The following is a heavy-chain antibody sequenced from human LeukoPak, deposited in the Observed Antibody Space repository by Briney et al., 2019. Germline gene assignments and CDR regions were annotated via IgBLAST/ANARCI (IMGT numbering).Heavy chain of an antibody. CDR1: GGTFSSYT. CDR3: ARLQALSGYDLVFDY. Sequence: SVKVSCKASGGTFSSYTISWVRQAPGQGPDWMGMIIPILGIANYAQKFQGRVTITADKSTSTAYMELSSLRSEDTAVYYCARLQALSGYDLVFDYWGQGTLVTVSS. CDR2: IIPILGIA. J-gene: IGHJ4*02. V-gene: IGHV1-69*02. D-gene: IGHD5-12*01.